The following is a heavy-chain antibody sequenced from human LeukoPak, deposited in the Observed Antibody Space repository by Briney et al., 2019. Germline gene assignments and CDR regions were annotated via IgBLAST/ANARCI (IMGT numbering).Heavy chain of an antibody. CDR1: GGTFSSYA. V-gene: IGHV1-69*13. D-gene: IGHD2-15*01. CDR2: IIPIFGTA. Sequence: ASVKVSCKASGGTFSSYAISWVRQAPGQGLEWMGGIIPIFGTASYAQKFQGRVTITADESTSTAYMELSSLRPEDTAVYYCARSGYCSGGSCQGGFDYWGQGTLVTVSS. CDR3: ARSGYCSGGSCQGGFDY. J-gene: IGHJ4*02.